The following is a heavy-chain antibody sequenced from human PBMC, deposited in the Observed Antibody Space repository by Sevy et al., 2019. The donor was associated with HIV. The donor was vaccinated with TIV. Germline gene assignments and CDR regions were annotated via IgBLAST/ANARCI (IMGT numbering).Heavy chain of an antibody. V-gene: IGHV3-33*01. CDR3: ARDLYCSGGSCYEHAFDI. D-gene: IGHD2-15*01. CDR2: IWYDGSNK. Sequence: GGSLRLSCAASGFTFSSYGMHWVRQAPGKGLEWVAVIWYDGSNKYYADSVKGRFTISRDNSKNTLYLQMNSLRAEDTAVYYCARDLYCSGGSCYEHAFDIGGQGTMVTVSS. J-gene: IGHJ3*02. CDR1: GFTFSSYG.